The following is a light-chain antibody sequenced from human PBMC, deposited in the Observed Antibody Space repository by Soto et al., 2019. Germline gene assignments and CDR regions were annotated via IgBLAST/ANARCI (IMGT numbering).Light chain of an antibody. CDR2: AAS. CDR3: HQYNTFPYT. Sequence: AIRMTQSPSSFSASTGDRVTITCRASQGISSYLAWYQQKPGKAPKLLIYAASTLQSGVPSRFSGSGSGTDFTLTISCLQSDDFAAYFCHQYNTFPYTFGQGTKLETK. J-gene: IGKJ2*01. CDR1: QGISSY. V-gene: IGKV1-8*01.